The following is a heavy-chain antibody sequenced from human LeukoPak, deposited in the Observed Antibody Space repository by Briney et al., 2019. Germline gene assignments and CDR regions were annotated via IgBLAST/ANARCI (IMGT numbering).Heavy chain of an antibody. Sequence: GGSLRLSCAASGFTFSSYAMHWVRQAPGKGLEWVAVISYDGSNKYYADSVKGRFTISRDNSENTLYLQMNSLRAEDTAVYYCAKSDSITIFGPPGYWGQGTLVTVSS. CDR1: GFTFSSYA. V-gene: IGHV3-30-3*02. D-gene: IGHD3-3*01. CDR3: AKSDSITIFGPPGY. J-gene: IGHJ4*02. CDR2: ISYDGSNK.